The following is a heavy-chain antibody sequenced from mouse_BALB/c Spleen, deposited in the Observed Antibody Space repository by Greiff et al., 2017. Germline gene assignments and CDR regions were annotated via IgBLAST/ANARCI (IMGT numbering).Heavy chain of an antibody. Sequence: VQLVESGAELVKPGASVKLSCKASGYTFTSYYMYWVKQRPGQGLEWIGEINPSNGGTNFNEKFKSKATLTVDKSSSTAYMQLSSLTSEDSAVYYCTRTVEGSYFDVWGAGTTVTVSS. CDR3: TRTVEGSYFDV. CDR1: GYTFTSYY. V-gene: IGHV1S81*02. J-gene: IGHJ1*01. CDR2: INPSNGGT. D-gene: IGHD1-1*01.